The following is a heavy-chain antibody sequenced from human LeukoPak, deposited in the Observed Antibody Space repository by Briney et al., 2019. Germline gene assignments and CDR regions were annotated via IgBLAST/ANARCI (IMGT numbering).Heavy chain of an antibody. V-gene: IGHV3-30-3*01. CDR2: VSYDGSNE. Sequence: GSLRLSCAASGFTFSSYAMHWVRQAPGKGLEGLEWVTTVSYDGSNEYYADSVKGRFTISRDNPKNTLYLQMNSLRTEDTAVYYCARGRNIVATSGYFDYWGQGTLVTVSS. J-gene: IGHJ4*02. CDR3: ARGRNIVATSGYFDY. CDR1: GFTFSSYA. D-gene: IGHD5-12*01.